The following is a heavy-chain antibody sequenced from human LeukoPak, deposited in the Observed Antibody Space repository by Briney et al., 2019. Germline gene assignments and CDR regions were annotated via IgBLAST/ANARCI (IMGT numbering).Heavy chain of an antibody. Sequence: SETLSLTCTVSGASISSGTYYWSWIRQHPGKGLEWIGYIYYSGSTYYNPSLKSRVTISADTSKNQFSLKLSSVTAADTAVYFCARSYPGGYCSSTSCHGDYFDYWGQGTLVTVSS. CDR3: ARSYPGGYCSSTSCHGDYFDY. J-gene: IGHJ4*02. CDR1: GASISSGTYY. D-gene: IGHD2-2*01. CDR2: IYYSGST. V-gene: IGHV4-31*03.